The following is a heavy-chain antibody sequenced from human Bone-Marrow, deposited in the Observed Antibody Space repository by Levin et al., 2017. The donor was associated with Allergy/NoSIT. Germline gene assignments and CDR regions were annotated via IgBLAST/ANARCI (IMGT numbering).Heavy chain of an antibody. V-gene: IGHV3-30*18. D-gene: IGHD2-21*02. J-gene: IGHJ4*02. CDR3: AKDSPYCGGDCLYY. Sequence: GGSLRLSCAASGFTFSSYGMHWVRQAPGKGLEWVAVISYDGSNKYYADSVKGRFTISRDNSKNTLYLQMNSLRAEDTAVYYCAKDSPYCGGDCLYYWGQGTLVTVSS. CDR1: GFTFSSYG. CDR2: ISYDGSNK.